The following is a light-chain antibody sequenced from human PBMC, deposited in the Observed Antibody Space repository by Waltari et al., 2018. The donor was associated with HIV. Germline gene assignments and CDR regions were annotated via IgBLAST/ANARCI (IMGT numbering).Light chain of an antibody. CDR2: RKD. CDR1: SRRRYS. CDR3: YSRDASGSHGV. V-gene: IGLV3-19*01. Sequence: SAELTPDPDVSVALGQTVRITSQGDSRRRYSARWYQQKPGQAPKLVIFRKDSRPSGSPDRFSASSSRNSATLTITGVQAEDEADYYCYSRDASGSHGVFGPGTKVTIL. J-gene: IGLJ1*01.